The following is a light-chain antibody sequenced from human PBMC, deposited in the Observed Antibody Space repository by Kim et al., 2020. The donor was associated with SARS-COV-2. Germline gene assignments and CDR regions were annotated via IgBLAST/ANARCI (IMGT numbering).Light chain of an antibody. Sequence: QTVVTQEASLSVSPGGTVTLTCGLSSGSASTTYSPSWYQQTPGQAPRPLIYNTDIRSSGVPDRFSASILGNKAALTITGAQADDESDYHCVLYLGSGVWVFGGGTHLTVL. J-gene: IGLJ3*02. CDR2: NTD. CDR3: VLYLGSGVWV. CDR1: SGSASTTYS. V-gene: IGLV8-61*01.